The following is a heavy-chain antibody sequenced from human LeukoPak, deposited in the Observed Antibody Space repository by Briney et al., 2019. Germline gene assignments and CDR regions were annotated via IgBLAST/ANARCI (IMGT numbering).Heavy chain of an antibody. D-gene: IGHD2-8*01. V-gene: IGHV1-69*13. J-gene: IGHJ3*02. CDR3: ACWSYCTNGVCYIPDAFDI. CDR2: IIPIVGTA. Sequence: GASVKVSCKASGGTFSSYAISWVRQAPGQGLEWMGGIIPIVGTANYAQKFQGRVTITADESTSTAYMELSSLRSEDTAVYYCACWSYCTNGVCYIPDAFDIWGQGTMVTVSS. CDR1: GGTFSSYA.